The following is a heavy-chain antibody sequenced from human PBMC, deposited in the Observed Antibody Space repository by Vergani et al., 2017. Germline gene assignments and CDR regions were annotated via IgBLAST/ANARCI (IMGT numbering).Heavy chain of an antibody. CDR3: AKDGEGYSYGYRHFDY. Sequence: EVQLLESGGGLVQPGGSLRLSCAASGFTFSSYAMSWVRQAPGKGLEWVSAIVGSGGSTYYADSVKGRFTISRDNSKNTLYLQMNSLRAEDTAVYYCAKDGEGYSYGYRHFDYWGQGTLVTVSS. V-gene: IGHV3-23*01. CDR2: IVGSGGST. D-gene: IGHD5-18*01. J-gene: IGHJ4*02. CDR1: GFTFSSYA.